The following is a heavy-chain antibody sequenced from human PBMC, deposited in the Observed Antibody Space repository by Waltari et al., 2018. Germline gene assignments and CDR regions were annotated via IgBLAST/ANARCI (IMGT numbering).Heavy chain of an antibody. J-gene: IGHJ4*02. V-gene: IGHV3-23*01. D-gene: IGHD6-19*01. CDR1: GFTFSSFA. CDR3: ARDTPHSHSGWAFDF. Sequence: EVQLLESGGGLVQPGGSLRLSCAASGFTFSSFAMTWVRQAPGKGVGGVSSITGSGGSTYCADSVRGRFTISRDNAKNRLYLQMHTLRAEETAIYYCARDTPHSHSGWAFDFWGQGTLVSVSS. CDR2: ITGSGGST.